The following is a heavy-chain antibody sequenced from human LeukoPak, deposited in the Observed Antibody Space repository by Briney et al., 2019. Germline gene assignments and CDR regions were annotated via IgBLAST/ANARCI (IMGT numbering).Heavy chain of an antibody. V-gene: IGHV3-21*01. CDR3: ARGAALTNWFDP. D-gene: IGHD6-13*01. Sequence: PGGSLRLSCAASGFTFSSYSMNWVRQAPGKGLEWVSSISSSSSYIYYADSVKGRFTISRDNAKNSLYLQMNSLRAEDTAVYYCARGAALTNWFDPWGQGTLVTVSS. CDR1: GFTFSSYS. J-gene: IGHJ5*02. CDR2: ISSSSSYI.